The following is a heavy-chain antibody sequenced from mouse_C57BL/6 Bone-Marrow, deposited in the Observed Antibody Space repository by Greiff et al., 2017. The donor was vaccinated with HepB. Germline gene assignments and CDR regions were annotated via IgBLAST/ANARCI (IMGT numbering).Heavy chain of an antibody. CDR3: ARCGYDD. V-gene: IGHV1-9*01. Sequence: QVQLQQSGAELMKPGASVKLSCKATGYTFTGYWMGWVKQRPGHGLEWIGEILPGSGSTNYTEKFKGKATFTADSSSNTAYMQLSSLTTEDSAIYYCARCGYDDWGQGTTLTVSS. CDR1: GYTFTGYW. CDR2: ILPGSGST. D-gene: IGHD2-2*01. J-gene: IGHJ2*01.